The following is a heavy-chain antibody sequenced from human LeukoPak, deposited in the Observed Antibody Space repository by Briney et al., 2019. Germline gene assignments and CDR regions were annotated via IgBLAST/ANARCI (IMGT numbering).Heavy chain of an antibody. D-gene: IGHD2-21*02. J-gene: IGHJ4*02. CDR3: ARGGERLTH. CDR2: VFSSVHI. V-gene: IGHV4-4*07. CDR1: GISINSFY. Sequence: PSETLSLTCSVSGISINSFYWSWIRQPAGKGLEWIGRVFSSVHIDYNPSLKSRVIMSIDRSKNQFSLNLTSVTAADTAVYYCARGGERLTHWGQGALVIVSS.